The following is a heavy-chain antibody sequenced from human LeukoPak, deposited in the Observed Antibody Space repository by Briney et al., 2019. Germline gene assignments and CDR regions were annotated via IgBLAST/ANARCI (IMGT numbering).Heavy chain of an antibody. D-gene: IGHD3-10*01. CDR1: GFTFSSYS. V-gene: IGHV3-48*01. CDR2: ISSSSSTI. J-gene: IGHJ6*03. Sequence: PGGSLRLSCAASGFTFSSYSMNWVRQAPGKGLEWVSYISSSSSTIYYADSVKGRFTISRDNAKNSLYLQMNSLRAEDTAVYYCAREQNYYGSGAYYYYMDVWGKGTTVTVSS. CDR3: AREQNYYGSGAYYYYMDV.